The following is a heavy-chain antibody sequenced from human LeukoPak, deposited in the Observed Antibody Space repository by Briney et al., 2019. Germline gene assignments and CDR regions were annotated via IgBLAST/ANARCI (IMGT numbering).Heavy chain of an antibody. Sequence: NLGESLKISCKGSGYSFPNYWIGWVRQMPGKGLEWMGIIYPGDSDTRYSPSFQGQVTISADKSISTAYLQWSSLKASDTAMYYCARTDYYDSSGYAYWGQGTLVTVSS. V-gene: IGHV5-51*01. CDR3: ARTDYYDSSGYAY. D-gene: IGHD3-22*01. CDR2: IYPGDSDT. J-gene: IGHJ4*02. CDR1: GYSFPNYW.